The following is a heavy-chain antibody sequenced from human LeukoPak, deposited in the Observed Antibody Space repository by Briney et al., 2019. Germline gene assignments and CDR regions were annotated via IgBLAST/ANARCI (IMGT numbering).Heavy chain of an antibody. J-gene: IGHJ3*02. CDR1: GGSISSYY. V-gene: IGHV4-4*07. D-gene: IGHD3-3*01. CDR2: IYTSGST. CDR3: ARDLGYDFWSGYSAFDI. Sequence: SETLSLTCTVSGGSISSYYWSWIRRPAGKGLEWIGRIYTSGSTNYNPSLKSRVTMSVDTSKNQFSLKLSSVTAADTAVYYCARDLGYDFWSGYSAFDIWGQGTVVTVSS.